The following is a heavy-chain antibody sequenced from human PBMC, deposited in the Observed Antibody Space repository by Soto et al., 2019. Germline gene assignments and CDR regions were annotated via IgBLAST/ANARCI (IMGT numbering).Heavy chain of an antibody. J-gene: IGHJ4*02. V-gene: IGHV3-23*01. CDR3: AKDPVLWFGELFAFDY. Sequence: GGSLRLSCAASGFTFSSYAMSWVRQAPGKGLEWVSAISGSGGSTYYADSVKGRFTISRDNSKNTLYLQMNSLRAEDTAVYYCAKDPVLWFGELFAFDYWGQGTLVTVSS. CDR2: ISGSGGST. D-gene: IGHD3-10*01. CDR1: GFTFSSYA.